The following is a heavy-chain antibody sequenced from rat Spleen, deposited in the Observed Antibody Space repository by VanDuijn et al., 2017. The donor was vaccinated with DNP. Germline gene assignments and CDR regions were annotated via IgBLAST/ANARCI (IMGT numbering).Heavy chain of an antibody. CDR3: AGGTYAMDA. J-gene: IGHJ4*01. D-gene: IGHD4-3*01. Sequence: EVQLQESGPGLVKPSQSLSLTCSVTGYSITSTYWGWIRKFPGNKMEWIGHISYSGSTSYNPSLKSRISITSDTSKNQFFLQLNSVTTEDTATYYCAGGTYAMDAWGQGTSVTVSS. V-gene: IGHV3-1*01. CDR1: GYSITSTY. CDR2: ISYSGST.